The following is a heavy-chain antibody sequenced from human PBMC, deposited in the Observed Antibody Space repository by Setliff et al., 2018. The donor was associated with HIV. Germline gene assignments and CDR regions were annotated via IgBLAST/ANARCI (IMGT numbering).Heavy chain of an antibody. CDR2: IRYDGSNK. Sequence: PGGSLRLSCAASGFTFSHYGMHWVRQAPGKGLEWVAFIRYDGSNKYYADSVKGRFTISRDNSKNTLYLQMNSLRAEDTAVYYCARVDDDYVWARTYFDYWGQGSLVTVSS. D-gene: IGHD3-16*01. CDR3: ARVDDDYVWARTYFDY. J-gene: IGHJ4*02. V-gene: IGHV3-30*02. CDR1: GFTFSHYG.